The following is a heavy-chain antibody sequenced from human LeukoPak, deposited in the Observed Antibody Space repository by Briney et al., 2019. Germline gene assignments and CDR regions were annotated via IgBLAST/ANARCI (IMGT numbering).Heavy chain of an antibody. Sequence: SETLSLTCTVSGGSISSSSYYWGWIRQPPGKGLEWIGSIYYSGSTYYNPSLKSRVTISVDTSKNQFSLKLSSVTAADTAVYYCVSTLVWFGELTEYWGQGTLVTVSS. CDR3: VSTLVWFGELTEY. CDR2: IYYSGST. J-gene: IGHJ4*02. CDR1: GGSISSSSYY. D-gene: IGHD3-10*01. V-gene: IGHV4-39*07.